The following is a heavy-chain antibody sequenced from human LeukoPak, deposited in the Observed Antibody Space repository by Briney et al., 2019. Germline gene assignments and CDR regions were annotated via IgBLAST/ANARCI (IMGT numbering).Heavy chain of an antibody. CDR2: IIPIFGTA. J-gene: IGHJ6*03. CDR3: ARERGSSGLMDV. D-gene: IGHD1-26*01. Sequence: SVKVSCKASGGTFSSYAISWVRQAPGQGLEWMGGIIPIFGTANYAQKFQGRVTITTDESTSTAYMELSSLRSADTAVYYCARERGSSGLMDVWGKGTTVTVSS. V-gene: IGHV1-69*05. CDR1: GGTFSSYA.